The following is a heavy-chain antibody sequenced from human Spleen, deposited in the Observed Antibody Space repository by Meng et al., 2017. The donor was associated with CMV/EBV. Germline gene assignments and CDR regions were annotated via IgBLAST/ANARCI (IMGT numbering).Heavy chain of an antibody. J-gene: IGHJ4*02. CDR1: RFTFSNYW. Sequence: GESLKISCAGSRFTFSNYWMTWVRQAPGKGLEWVANIKHDGSQTYYVDSVKGRFTISRDNAKNSLFLQMSNLRAEDTAVFYCVRHTRGSPGDYWGQGTVVTVSS. CDR3: VRHTRGSPGDY. V-gene: IGHV3-7*01. CDR2: IKHDGSQT. D-gene: IGHD5-24*01.